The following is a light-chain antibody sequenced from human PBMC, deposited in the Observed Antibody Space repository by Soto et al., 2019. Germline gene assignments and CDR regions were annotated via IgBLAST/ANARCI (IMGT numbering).Light chain of an antibody. CDR3: PQSYSSPLT. Sequence: DIQMTQSPSSLSASVGDRVTITCRASQSISSSLNWYQQKPGKAPKVLIYAASSLQSGVPSRFSGSGSGTDFTLTISSLQPEDFATYYCPQSYSSPLTFGGGTKVEIK. J-gene: IGKJ4*01. V-gene: IGKV1-39*01. CDR1: QSISSS. CDR2: AAS.